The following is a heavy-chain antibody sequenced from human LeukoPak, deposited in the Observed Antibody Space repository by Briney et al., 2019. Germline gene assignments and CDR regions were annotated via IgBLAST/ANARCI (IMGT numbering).Heavy chain of an antibody. V-gene: IGHV4-34*01. D-gene: IGHD4-17*01. J-gene: IGHJ4*02. CDR1: GGSFSGYY. CDR3: ARGGGTVNPLDY. CDR2: INHSGST. Sequence: SVTLSLTCAVYGGSFSGYYWSWIRQPPGKGLEWIGEINHSGSTNYNPSLKSRVTISVDTSNNQFSLKLSAVTAADTAVYYCARGGGTVNPLDYWGQGTLVTVSS.